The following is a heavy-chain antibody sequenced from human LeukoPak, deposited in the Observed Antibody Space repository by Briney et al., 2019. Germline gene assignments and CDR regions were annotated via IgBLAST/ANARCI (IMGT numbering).Heavy chain of an antibody. D-gene: IGHD3-10*01. J-gene: IGHJ5*02. CDR1: GFTFSTYV. Sequence: GGSLRLSCAASGFTFSTYVMSWVRQGPGRELEWVSGISGSGGGTYYADSVRGRFTISRDNSRDTLSLQMNSLRAEDTALYYCAKVFRGWFDPWGQGTLVTVSS. CDR2: ISGSGGGT. V-gene: IGHV3-23*01. CDR3: AKVFRGWFDP.